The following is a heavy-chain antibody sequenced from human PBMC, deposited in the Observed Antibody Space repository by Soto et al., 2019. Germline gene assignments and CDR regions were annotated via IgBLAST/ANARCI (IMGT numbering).Heavy chain of an antibody. D-gene: IGHD6-13*01. CDR3: ARALSSAAGLYFDF. V-gene: IGHV4-4*07. CDR1: GGSISSYY. J-gene: IGHJ4*02. Sequence: SETLSLTCTVSGGSISSYYLSWIRQPAGKGMEWIGRIHTTDGTKYNPSLKSRVTMSIDTSNNQFSLKLSSLTAADTAVYYCARALSSAAGLYFDFWGQGTLVTVSS. CDR2: IHTTDGT.